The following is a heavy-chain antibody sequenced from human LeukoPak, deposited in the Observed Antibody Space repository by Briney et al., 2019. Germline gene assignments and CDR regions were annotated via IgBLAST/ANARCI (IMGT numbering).Heavy chain of an antibody. Sequence: ASVKVSCKASGYTFTSYYMHWVRQAPGQGLEWMGIINPSGGSTSYAQKFQGRVTMTRDTSTSTVYMELGSLRSEDTAVYYCARSSGRSPNRDYMDVWGKGTTVTISS. CDR3: ARSSGRSPNRDYMDV. CDR1: GYTFTSYY. V-gene: IGHV1-46*01. D-gene: IGHD1-14*01. CDR2: INPSGGST. J-gene: IGHJ6*03.